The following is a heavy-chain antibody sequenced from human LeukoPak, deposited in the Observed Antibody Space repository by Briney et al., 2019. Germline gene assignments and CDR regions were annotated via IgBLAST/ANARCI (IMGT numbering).Heavy chain of an antibody. J-gene: IGHJ6*02. CDR1: GFTFSIYA. CDR2: ISGSGGNT. Sequence: GGSLRLSCAASGFTFSIYAMSWVRQAPGKGLEWVSTISGSGGNTYHADSVKGRFTISRDNSKNTLYLQMNSLRAEDTAVYYCARDRITYTYCYYGMDVWGQGTTVTVSS. CDR3: ARDRITYTYCYYGMDV. D-gene: IGHD1-14*01. V-gene: IGHV3-23*01.